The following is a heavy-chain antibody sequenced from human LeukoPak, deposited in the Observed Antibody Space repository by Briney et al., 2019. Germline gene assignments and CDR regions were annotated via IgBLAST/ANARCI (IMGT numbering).Heavy chain of an antibody. CDR1: GGSISNYY. CDR2: IYYSGST. Sequence: SQTLSLTCTVSGGSISNYYWSWIRQPPGKGLEWIGSIYYSGSTYYNPSLKSRVTISVDTSKNQFSLKLSSVTAADTAVYYCARHVAIFGVVNDAFDIWGQGTMVTVSS. V-gene: IGHV4-39*01. D-gene: IGHD3-3*01. J-gene: IGHJ3*02. CDR3: ARHVAIFGVVNDAFDI.